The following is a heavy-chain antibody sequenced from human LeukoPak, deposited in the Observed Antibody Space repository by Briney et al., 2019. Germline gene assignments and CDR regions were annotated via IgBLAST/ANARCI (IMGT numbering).Heavy chain of an antibody. V-gene: IGHV3-23*01. CDR3: AKEGGGGYNLGDAFDI. D-gene: IGHD5-24*01. CDR1: GFTFSTYA. CDR2: ISGSGGGT. J-gene: IGHJ3*02. Sequence: PGGSLRPSCAASGFTFSTYAMTWVRQAPGKGLEWVSTISGSGGGTYYADSVKGRFTISRDNSKNTLYLQMNSLRAEDTAVYYCAKEGGGGYNLGDAFDIWGQGTMVTVSS.